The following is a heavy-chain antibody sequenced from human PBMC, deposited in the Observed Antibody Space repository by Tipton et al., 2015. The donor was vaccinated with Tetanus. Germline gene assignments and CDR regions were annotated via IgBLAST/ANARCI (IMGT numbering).Heavy chain of an antibody. CDR3: ARTAFADIAALAYPPPYFDY. V-gene: IGHV4-61*01. D-gene: IGHD6-6*01. CDR2: IYYSGST. J-gene: IGHJ4*02. CDR1: GGSVSSGSYY. Sequence: TLSLTCTVSGGSVSSGSYYWSWIRQPPGKGLEWIGYIYYSGSTNYNPPLKSRVTISVDTSKNQFSLKLSSVTAADTAVYYCARTAFADIAALAYPPPYFDYWGQGTLVTVSS.